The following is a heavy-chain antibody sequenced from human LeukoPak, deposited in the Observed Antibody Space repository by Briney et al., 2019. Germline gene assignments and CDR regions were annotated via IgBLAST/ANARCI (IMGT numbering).Heavy chain of an antibody. CDR1: GFTFSSYA. CDR2: IYYSGST. J-gene: IGHJ3*02. D-gene: IGHD5-24*01. CDR3: AISPRWLQEGLGAFDI. V-gene: IGHV4-39*01. Sequence: NPGGSLRLSCAASGFTFSSYAMSWIRQPPGKGLEWIGSIYYSGSTYYSPSLKSRVTISVDTSKNQFSLKLRSVTAADTAVYYCAISPRWLQEGLGAFDIWGQGTMVTVSS.